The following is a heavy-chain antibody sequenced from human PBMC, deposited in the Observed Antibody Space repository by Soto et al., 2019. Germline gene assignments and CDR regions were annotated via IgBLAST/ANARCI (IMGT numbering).Heavy chain of an antibody. CDR3: ARTDAYDSSFFDS. V-gene: IGHV4-31*03. Sequence: QVQLQEMGPGLVKPSQTLTITCSVSGDSVKSAYWSWIRQLPGKGLEWLGNIYHTGKTFYNPSLKGRVAISIDTSQPLFSLKMRSVTAADTGVYYCARTDAYDSSFFDSWGQGTVVTVSS. D-gene: IGHD5-12*01. J-gene: IGHJ4*02. CDR2: IYHTGKT. CDR1: GDSVKSAY.